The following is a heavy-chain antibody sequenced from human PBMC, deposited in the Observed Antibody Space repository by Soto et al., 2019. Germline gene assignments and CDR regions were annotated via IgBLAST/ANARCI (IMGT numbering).Heavy chain of an antibody. CDR1: GGSISSYY. CDR2: IYYGGST. D-gene: IGHD6-19*01. V-gene: IGHV4-59*01. CDR3: ARAYSSGWYGYYFDY. Sequence: SETLSLTCTVSGGSISSYYWSWIRQPPGKGLEWIGYIYYGGSTNYNPSLKSRVTISVDTSKNQFSLKLSSVTAADTAVYYCARAYSSGWYGYYFDYWGQGTLVTVSS. J-gene: IGHJ4*02.